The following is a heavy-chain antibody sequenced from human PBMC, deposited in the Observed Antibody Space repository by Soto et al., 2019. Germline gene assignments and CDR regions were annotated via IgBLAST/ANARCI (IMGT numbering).Heavy chain of an antibody. Sequence: PSETLSLTCTVSGDSISSYYWSWIRQPAGKGLEWIGRIYPSGTTNYNPSLKSRPTMSRDTFKNHFSLSLRSVTAADTAVYFCARDDYGSAGMDVWGQGTTVTVSS. V-gene: IGHV4-4*07. CDR3: ARDDYGSAGMDV. CDR2: IYPSGTT. J-gene: IGHJ6*02. D-gene: IGHD3-10*01. CDR1: GDSISSYY.